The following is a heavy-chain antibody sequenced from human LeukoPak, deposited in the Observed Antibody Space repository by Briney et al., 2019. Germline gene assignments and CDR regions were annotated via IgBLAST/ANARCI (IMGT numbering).Heavy chain of an antibody. J-gene: IGHJ4*02. V-gene: IGHV1-2*02. CDR2: INPNSGVT. D-gene: IGHD6-6*01. CDR1: GYTFTAYY. Sequence: ASEKVSCKASGYTFTAYYMHWVRQAPGQGPEWMGWINPNSGVTNYAQKFQGRVIMTSDTSISTAYMEFSRLRSEDTAMYYCARDLGVTVRPFSLFYWGQGTLVTVSS. CDR3: ARDLGVTVRPFSLFY.